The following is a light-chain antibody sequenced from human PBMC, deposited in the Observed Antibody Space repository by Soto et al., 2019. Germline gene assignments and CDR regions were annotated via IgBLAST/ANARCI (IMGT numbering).Light chain of an antibody. CDR3: QEYYNAPRT. Sequence: DIQMTQSPSSLSASVGDTVTITCRASQGISNYLAWYQQKPGQVPNLLIYAASTLQSGVPPRFSGSGSGTDFTPTISSLRPEDVATDYCQEYYNAPRTFGQGTKVEI. CDR2: AAS. J-gene: IGKJ1*01. CDR1: QGISNY. V-gene: IGKV1-27*01.